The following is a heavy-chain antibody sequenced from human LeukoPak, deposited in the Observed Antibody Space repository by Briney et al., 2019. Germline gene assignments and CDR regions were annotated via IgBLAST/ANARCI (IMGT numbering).Heavy chain of an antibody. CDR2: ISGSGAST. CDR3: AKVITYYYGSRTGSGFDY. J-gene: IGHJ4*02. Sequence: GSLRLSCLTSGFTLSTNAMSWVRQAPGKGLEWISGISGSGASTYYADSVKGRFTISRDDSRNTLYLQMNSLRGDDTAVYYCAKVITYYYGSRTGSGFDYWGQGTLVTVSS. CDR1: GFTLSTNA. D-gene: IGHD3-10*01. V-gene: IGHV3-23*01.